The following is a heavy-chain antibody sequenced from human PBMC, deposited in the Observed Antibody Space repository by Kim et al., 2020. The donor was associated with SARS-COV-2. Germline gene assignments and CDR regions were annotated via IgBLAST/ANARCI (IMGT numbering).Heavy chain of an antibody. V-gene: IGHV1-46*01. CDR1: GYTFTSYY. Sequence: ASVKVSCKASGYTFTSYYMHWVRQAPGQGLEWMGIINPSGGSTSYAQKFQGRVTMTRDTSTSTVYMELSSLRSEDTAVYYCARPFTVPTLGYYYYGMDVWGQGTTVTVSS. J-gene: IGHJ6*02. CDR3: ARPFTVPTLGYYYYGMDV. D-gene: IGHD4-17*01. CDR2: INPSGGST.